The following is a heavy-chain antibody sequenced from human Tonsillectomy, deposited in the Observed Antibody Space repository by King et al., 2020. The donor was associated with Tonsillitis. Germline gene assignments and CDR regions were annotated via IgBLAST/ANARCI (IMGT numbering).Heavy chain of an antibody. V-gene: IGHV1-2*02. CDR1: GYTFCDYY. CDR2: FIPNSGGT. CDR3: ARETLAFDS. Sequence: VQLVESGAEVKKPGASVKVSCKASGYTFCDYYMHWVRQAPGKGLEWMGWFIPNSGGTNFAEKCQGRFTMTRDTSNNTAYMELSGLTSYDTAVYYCARETLAFDSWGQGTLVSVSS. J-gene: IGHJ4*02.